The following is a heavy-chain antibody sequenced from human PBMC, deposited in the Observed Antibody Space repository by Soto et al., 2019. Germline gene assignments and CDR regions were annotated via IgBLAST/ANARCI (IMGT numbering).Heavy chain of an antibody. CDR3: AKQVRDGTSSPYYFDY. J-gene: IGHJ4*02. CDR1: GFTFSNYA. Sequence: EVQLLQSGGGLVQPGGSLRLSCSGSGFTFSNYAISWVRQAPGKGLEWVSAISSAVNTYYADSVKGRFTISRDNSKNTLSLQMNSLRAEDTAVYYCAKQVRDGTSSPYYFDYWGQGTLVTVSS. CDR2: ISSAVNT. D-gene: IGHD6-6*01. V-gene: IGHV3-23*01.